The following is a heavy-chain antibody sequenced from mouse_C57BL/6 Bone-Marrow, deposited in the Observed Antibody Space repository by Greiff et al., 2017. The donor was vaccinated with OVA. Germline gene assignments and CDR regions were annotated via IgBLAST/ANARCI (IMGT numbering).Heavy chain of an antibody. J-gene: IGHJ1*03. V-gene: IGHV1-69*01. CDR2: IDPSDSYT. D-gene: IGHD1-1*01. CDR3: AYSHYYGSSYGYFDV. CDR1: GYTFTSYW. Sequence: VQLQQPGAELVMPGASVKLSCKASGYTFTSYWMHWVKQRPGQGLEWIGEIDPSDSYTNYNQKFKGKSTLTVDKSSSTAYMQLSSLTSEDSAVYYCAYSHYYGSSYGYFDVWGTGTTVTVSS.